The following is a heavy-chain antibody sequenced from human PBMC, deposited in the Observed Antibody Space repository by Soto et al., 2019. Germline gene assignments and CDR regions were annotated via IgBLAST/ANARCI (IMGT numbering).Heavy chain of an antibody. CDR2: IYYSGST. J-gene: IGHJ4*02. Sequence: SETLSLTCTVSGGSISSGGYYWSWIRQHPGKGLEWIGYIYYSGSTYYNPSLKSRVTISVDTSKNQFSLKLSSVTAADTAVYYCARTPYCGGDCYEFDYWGQGTLVTVSS. CDR3: ARTPYCGGDCYEFDY. D-gene: IGHD2-21*02. V-gene: IGHV4-31*03. CDR1: GGSISSGGYY.